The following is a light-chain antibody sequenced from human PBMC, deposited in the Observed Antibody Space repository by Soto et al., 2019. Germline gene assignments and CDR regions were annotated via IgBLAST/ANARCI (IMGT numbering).Light chain of an antibody. Sequence: DIQMTQSPSSLSSSVGDTISITCRASLSIGKYVNWCLQKPGKAPKLLIFSASTLHSGVPSRFSGSGSGTDFSLTISSLQRDDYGTYYCQQSSRSPRTFGQGTRVDI. CDR2: SAS. J-gene: IGKJ1*01. CDR3: QQSSRSPRT. CDR1: LSIGKY. V-gene: IGKV1-39*01.